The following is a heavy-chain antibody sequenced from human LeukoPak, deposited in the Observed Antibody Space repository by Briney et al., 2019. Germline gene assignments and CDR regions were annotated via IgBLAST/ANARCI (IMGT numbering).Heavy chain of an antibody. D-gene: IGHD4-23*01. J-gene: IGHJ4*02. CDR3: AKDYGGNAGYFDY. CDR1: GFSVSSNF. CDR2: LYSGANT. V-gene: IGHV3-53*01. Sequence: GGSLRLSCTASGFSVSSNFMSWVRQAPGKGLEWVSVLYSGANTYYADSVKGRFTISRDNSKNTLYLQMNSLRAEDTAIYYCAKDYGGNAGYFDYWGQGTLVTVSS.